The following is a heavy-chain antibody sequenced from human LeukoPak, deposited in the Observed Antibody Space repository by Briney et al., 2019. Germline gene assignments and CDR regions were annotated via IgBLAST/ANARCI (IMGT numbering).Heavy chain of an antibody. CDR2: IYYSGST. J-gene: IGHJ4*02. CDR1: GGSISSSSYY. CDR3: ARGGSEDGFDY. D-gene: IGHD3-10*01. Sequence: SETLSLTCTVSGGSISSSSYYWGWIRQPPGKGLEWIGSIYYSGSTYYNPSLKSRVTISVDTSKNQFSLKLSSVTAADTAVYYCARGGSEDGFDYWGQGTLVTVSS. V-gene: IGHV4-39*01.